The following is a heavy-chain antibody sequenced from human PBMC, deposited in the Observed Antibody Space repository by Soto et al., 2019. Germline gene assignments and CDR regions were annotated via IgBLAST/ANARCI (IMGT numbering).Heavy chain of an antibody. Sequence: ASVKVSCKASGYTFTSYDINWVRQATGQGLEWMGWMNPNSGNTGYAQKFQGRVTMTRNTSISTAYMELSSLRSEDTAVYYCARAREYSSGWNSPYYYGMDVWGQGTTVPVSS. CDR1: GYTFTSYD. CDR2: MNPNSGNT. J-gene: IGHJ6*02. CDR3: ARAREYSSGWNSPYYYGMDV. V-gene: IGHV1-8*01. D-gene: IGHD6-19*01.